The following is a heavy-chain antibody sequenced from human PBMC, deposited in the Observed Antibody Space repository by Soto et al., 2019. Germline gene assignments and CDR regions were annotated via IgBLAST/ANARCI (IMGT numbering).Heavy chain of an antibody. Sequence: ASVKVSCKASGYTFTSYGISWVRQAPGQGLEWMGWISAYNGNTNYAQKLQGRVTMTADTSTSTAYMELRSLRSDDTAVYYCARDGQQLDPLDYYYYGMDVWGQGTTVTVSS. D-gene: IGHD6-13*01. CDR2: ISAYNGNT. J-gene: IGHJ6*02. CDR1: GYTFTSYG. V-gene: IGHV1-18*04. CDR3: ARDGQQLDPLDYYYYGMDV.